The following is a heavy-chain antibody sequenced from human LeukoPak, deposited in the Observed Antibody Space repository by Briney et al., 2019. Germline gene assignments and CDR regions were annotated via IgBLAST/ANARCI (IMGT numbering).Heavy chain of an antibody. CDR1: GGTFSSYA. D-gene: IGHD3-16*02. CDR2: IIPIFGTA. CDR3: ARDSGVWGSYRTSAFDI. V-gene: IGHV1-69*05. Sequence: ASVKVSCKASGGTFSSYATSWVRQAPGQGLEWMGGIIPIFGTANYAQKFQGRVTITTDESTSTAYMELSSLRSEVTAVYYCARDSGVWGSYRTSAFDIWGQGTMVTVSS. J-gene: IGHJ3*02.